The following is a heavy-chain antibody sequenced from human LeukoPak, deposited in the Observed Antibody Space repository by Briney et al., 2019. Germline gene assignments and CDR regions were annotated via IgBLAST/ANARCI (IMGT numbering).Heavy chain of an antibody. Sequence: PGRSLRLSCAAPGFTFSSYGMHWVRQAPGKGLEWVAVIWYDGSNKYYADSVKGRFTISRDNSKNTLYLQMNSLRAEDTAVYYCARLYCSGGSCYVDYWGQGTLVTVSS. CDR1: GFTFSSYG. D-gene: IGHD2-15*01. CDR2: IWYDGSNK. CDR3: ARLYCSGGSCYVDY. V-gene: IGHV3-33*01. J-gene: IGHJ4*02.